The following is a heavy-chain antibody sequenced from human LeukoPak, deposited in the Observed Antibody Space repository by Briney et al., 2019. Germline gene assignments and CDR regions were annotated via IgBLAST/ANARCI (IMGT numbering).Heavy chain of an antibody. D-gene: IGHD2-21*02. CDR1: GYSFTSYW. Sequence: GESLKISCKGSGYSFTSYWIGWVRQMPGEGLEWMGLIYPGDSDTRYSPSFQGQVTISADKSISTAYLQWSSLKASDTAMYYCARQTAEHGYDYWGQGTLVTVSS. CDR2: IYPGDSDT. V-gene: IGHV5-51*01. CDR3: ARQTAEHGYDY. J-gene: IGHJ4*02.